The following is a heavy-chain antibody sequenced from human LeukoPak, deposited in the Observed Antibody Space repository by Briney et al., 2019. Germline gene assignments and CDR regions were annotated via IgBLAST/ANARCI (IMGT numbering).Heavy chain of an antibody. D-gene: IGHD1-1*01. Sequence: GGSLRLSCAASGFTFIIFWMDWVRQAPGKGLVWVSRINSDGSSTSYADSVKGRFTISRDNAKNTLYLQMNSLRAEDTAVYYCARAANWYDAFHIWGQGTMVTVSS. CDR1: GFTFIIFW. J-gene: IGHJ3*02. CDR3: ARAANWYDAFHI. CDR2: INSDGSST. V-gene: IGHV3-74*01.